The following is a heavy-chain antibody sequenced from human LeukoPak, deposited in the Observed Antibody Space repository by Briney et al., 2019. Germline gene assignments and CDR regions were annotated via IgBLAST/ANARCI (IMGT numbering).Heavy chain of an antibody. CDR2: IYYSGST. V-gene: IGHV4-31*03. D-gene: IGHD3-10*01. CDR3: ARASALYGSGSYYASRVAFDI. J-gene: IGHJ3*02. CDR1: GGSISSGGYY. Sequence: PSQTLSLTCTVSGGSISSGGYYWSWIRQHPGKGLEWIGYIYYSGSTYYNPSLKSRVTISVDTSKNQFSLKLSSVTAADTAVYYCARASALYGSGSYYASRVAFDIWGQGTMVTVSS.